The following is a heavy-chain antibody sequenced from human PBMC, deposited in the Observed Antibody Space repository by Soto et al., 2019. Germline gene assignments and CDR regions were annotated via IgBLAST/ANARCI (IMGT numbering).Heavy chain of an antibody. V-gene: IGHV3-23*01. D-gene: IGHD6-13*01. CDR3: AKDEVAVTMLAQYGSGRYGRPKTGLDY. J-gene: IGHJ4*02. Sequence: GGSLRLSCSASGFTFSRFGMNWVRQAPGKGLEWVSGISGRGRRTDYADFVKGRFAISRDNSKNTLYLQMNSLRVEDTAVYYCAKDEVAVTMLAQYGSGRYGRPKTGLDYWGPGTLVTVSS. CDR1: GFTFSRFG. CDR2: ISGRGRRT.